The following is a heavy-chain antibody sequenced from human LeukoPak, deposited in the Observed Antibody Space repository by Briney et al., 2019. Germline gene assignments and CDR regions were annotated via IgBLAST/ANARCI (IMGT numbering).Heavy chain of an antibody. J-gene: IGHJ4*02. V-gene: IGHV3-66*01. D-gene: IGHD5-24*01. CDR2: IYSGGST. Sequence: PGGSLRLSCAASGFTFSNYWMHWVRQAPGKGLEWVSLIYSGGSTYYADSVKGRFTISRDNSKNTLYLQMNSLRPEDTAVYYCAKDDAWLQYGNWGRGTLVTVSS. CDR1: GFTFSNYW. CDR3: AKDDAWLQYGN.